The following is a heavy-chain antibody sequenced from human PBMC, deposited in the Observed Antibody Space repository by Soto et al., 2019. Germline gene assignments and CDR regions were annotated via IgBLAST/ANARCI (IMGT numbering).Heavy chain of an antibody. CDR1: GFTFSSYG. D-gene: IGHD3-22*01. V-gene: IGHV3-30*18. CDR3: AKDRRGYYYDSSGYYLGY. CDR2: ISYDGSNK. Sequence: GSLRLSCAASGFTFSSYGMHWVRQAPGKGLEWVAVISYDGSNKYYADSVKGRFTISRDNSKNTLYLQMNSLRAEDTAVYYCAKDRRGYYYDSSGYYLGYWGQGTLVTVSS. J-gene: IGHJ4*02.